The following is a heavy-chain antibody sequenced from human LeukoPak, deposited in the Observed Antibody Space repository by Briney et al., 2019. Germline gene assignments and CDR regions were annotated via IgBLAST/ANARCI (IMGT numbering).Heavy chain of an antibody. CDR2: IKTKTDGGTT. V-gene: IGHV3-15*01. CDR1: GFTFSNAW. CDR3: TTGGRSGYYTWFDP. D-gene: IGHD5-12*01. Sequence: GGSLRLSCAASGFTFSNAWMTWVRQAPGKGVEWVGRIKTKTDGGTTDYAAPVKGRFTISRDDSKNTLYLQMNSLKTEDTAVYYCTTGGRSGYYTWFDPWGQGTLVTVSS. J-gene: IGHJ5*02.